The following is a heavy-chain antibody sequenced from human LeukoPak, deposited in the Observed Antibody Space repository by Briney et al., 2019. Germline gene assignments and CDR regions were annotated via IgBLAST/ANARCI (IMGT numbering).Heavy chain of an antibody. CDR2: IYHSGST. CDR1: GYSISSGYY. V-gene: IGHV4-38-2*02. CDR3: ARDHSRFLEWFLNWFDP. D-gene: IGHD3-3*01. Sequence: PSETLSLTCAVSGYSISSGYYWGWIRQPPGKGLEWIGSIYHSGSTYYNPSLKSRVTISVDTSKNQFSLKLSSVTAADTAVYYCARDHSRFLEWFLNWFDPWGQGTLVTVSS. J-gene: IGHJ5*02.